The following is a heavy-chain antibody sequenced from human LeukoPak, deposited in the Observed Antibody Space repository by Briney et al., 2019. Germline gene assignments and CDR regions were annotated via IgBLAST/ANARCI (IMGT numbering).Heavy chain of an antibody. Sequence: GASVKVSCKASGYTFTGYYIHWVRQAPGQGLEWMGWINPNSGGTNYAQKFQGRVTMTRDTSISTAYMELSRLRSDDTAVYYCARYSGSYSSRDPRFDPWGQGTLVTVSS. CDR2: INPNSGGT. CDR3: ARYSGSYSSRDPRFDP. V-gene: IGHV1-2*02. D-gene: IGHD1-26*01. CDR1: GYTFTGYY. J-gene: IGHJ5*02.